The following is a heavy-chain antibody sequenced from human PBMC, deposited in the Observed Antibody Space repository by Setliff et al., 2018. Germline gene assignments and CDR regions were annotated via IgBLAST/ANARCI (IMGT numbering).Heavy chain of an antibody. Sequence: GASVKVSCKASGYTFSNYGITWVRQAPGQGLEWMGIINPGGGSASIVEKFQGRVTMTSDTSTSTVYLDLSGLTSEDTAVYYCARRDGSIIYREFFDYWGQGALVTVSS. CDR1: GYTFSNYG. V-gene: IGHV1-46*01. D-gene: IGHD3-10*01. CDR2: INPGGGSA. J-gene: IGHJ4*02. CDR3: ARRDGSIIYREFFDY.